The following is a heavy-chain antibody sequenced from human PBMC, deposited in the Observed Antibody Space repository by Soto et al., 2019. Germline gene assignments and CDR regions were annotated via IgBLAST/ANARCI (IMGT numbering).Heavy chain of an antibody. CDR1: GYTFTFYY. CDR2: VNPNSGGT. D-gene: IGHD1-26*01. V-gene: IGHV1-2*02. J-gene: IGHJ1*01. Sequence: XPLKISSKAPGYTFTFYYIHRVRQAPGQGHEWMGWVNPNSGGTNYAQKFQGRVTMTRDTSISTAYMELSRLRSDDTAVYYCARALWELLGPLFAWALGYRGQGPLVTVSS. CDR3: ARALWELLGPLFAWALGY.